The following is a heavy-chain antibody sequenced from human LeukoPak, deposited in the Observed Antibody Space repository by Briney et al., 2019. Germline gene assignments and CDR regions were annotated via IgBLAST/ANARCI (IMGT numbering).Heavy chain of an antibody. D-gene: IGHD2-15*01. CDR2: IVPIFGTA. V-gene: IGHV1-69*13. J-gene: IGHJ4*02. CDR1: GGTFSSYA. Sequence: SVKVSCKASGGTFSSYAISWVRQAPGQGLEWMGGIVPIFGTANYAQKLQGRVTITADESTSTAYMELSSLRSEDTAVYYCASAVVVAEYIDYWGQGTLVTVSS. CDR3: ASAVVVAEYIDY.